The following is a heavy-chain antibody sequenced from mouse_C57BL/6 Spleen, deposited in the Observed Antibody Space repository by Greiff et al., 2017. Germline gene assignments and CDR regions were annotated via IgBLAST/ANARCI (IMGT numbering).Heavy chain of an antibody. CDR3: ARSSSYVEDYFDY. V-gene: IGHV2-2*01. CDR2: IWSGGST. Sequence: QVQLKESGPGLVQPSQSLSITCTVSGFSLTSYGVHWVRQSPGKGLEWLGVIWSGGSTDYHAAFISRLSISKDNSKSQVFFKMNSLQADDTAIYYCARSSSYVEDYFDYWGQGTTLTVSS. D-gene: IGHD1-1*01. CDR1: GFSLTSYG. J-gene: IGHJ2*01.